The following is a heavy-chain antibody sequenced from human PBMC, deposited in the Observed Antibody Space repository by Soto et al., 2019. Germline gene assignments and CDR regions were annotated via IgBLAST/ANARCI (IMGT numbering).Heavy chain of an antibody. CDR2: IIPIFVTA. V-gene: IGHV1-69*01. J-gene: IGHJ6*02. D-gene: IGHD2-15*01. Sequence: SVKCSCKASGGTFSSYAISWVRQAPGQWLEWMGGIIPIFVTANYAQKFQGRVTITADESTSTAYMELSSLRSEDTAVYYCASDYCSGGSCYYYYGMDVWGQGTTVTVSS. CDR1: GGTFSSYA. CDR3: ASDYCSGGSCYYYYGMDV.